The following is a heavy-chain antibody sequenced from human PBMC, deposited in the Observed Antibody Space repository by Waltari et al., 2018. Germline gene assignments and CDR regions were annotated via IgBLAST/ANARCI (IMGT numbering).Heavy chain of an antibody. Sequence: QVQLVQSGAEVKKPGASVKVSCKALGYAFSGHYIHWLRRAPGQGLEWMAWINPNSGDTNYAQKFQGRVTMTSDTSISAAYMELSRLTSDDTAVYYCARARISIVRCGSDLDNWGQGTLVTVSS. CDR2: INPNSGDT. J-gene: IGHJ4*02. D-gene: IGHD3-10*01. CDR1: GYAFSGHY. CDR3: ARARISIVRCGSDLDN. V-gene: IGHV1-2*02.